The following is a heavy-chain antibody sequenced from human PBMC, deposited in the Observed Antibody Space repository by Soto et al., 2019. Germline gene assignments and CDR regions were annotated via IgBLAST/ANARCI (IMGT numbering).Heavy chain of an antibody. Sequence: PSETLSLTCTVSGGCISSGGYYWSWIRQHPGKGLEWIGYIYYSGSTYYNPSLKSRVTISVDTSKNQFSLKLSSVTAADTAVYYCARATGSYDFWSGSGNWFDPWGQGTLVTVSS. CDR2: IYYSGST. J-gene: IGHJ5*02. CDR1: GGCISSGGYY. D-gene: IGHD3-3*01. V-gene: IGHV4-31*03. CDR3: ARATGSYDFWSGSGNWFDP.